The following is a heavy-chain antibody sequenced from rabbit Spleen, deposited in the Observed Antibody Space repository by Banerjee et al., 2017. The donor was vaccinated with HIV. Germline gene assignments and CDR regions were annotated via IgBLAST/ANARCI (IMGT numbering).Heavy chain of an antibody. J-gene: IGHJ4*01. CDR3: ARDLVAVIGWNFNL. CDR1: GFSFSDRDV. D-gene: IGHD1-1*01. V-gene: IGHV1S40*01. Sequence: QSLEESGGDLVKPGASLTLTCIASGFSFSDRDVMCWVRQAPGKGLEWIACINAATGKPVYATWAKGRFTISRTSSTTVTLRMTSLTAADTATYFCARDLVAVIGWNFNLWGPGTLVTVS. CDR2: INAATGKP.